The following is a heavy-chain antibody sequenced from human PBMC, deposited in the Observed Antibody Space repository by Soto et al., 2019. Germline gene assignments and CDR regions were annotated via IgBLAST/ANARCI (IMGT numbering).Heavy chain of an antibody. D-gene: IGHD3-22*01. CDR2: ISGSGGST. J-gene: IGHJ6*02. V-gene: IGHV3-23*01. Sequence: LRLSCAASGFTFSSYAMSWVRQAPGKGLEWVSAISGSGGSTYYADSVKGRFTISRDNSKNTLYLQMNSLRAEDTAVYYCAKDPSMIVVDRYYYYGMDVWGQGTTVTVSS. CDR3: AKDPSMIVVDRYYYYGMDV. CDR1: GFTFSSYA.